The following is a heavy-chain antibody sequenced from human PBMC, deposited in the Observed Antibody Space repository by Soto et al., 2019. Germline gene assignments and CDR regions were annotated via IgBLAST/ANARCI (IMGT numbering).Heavy chain of an antibody. J-gene: IGHJ4*02. V-gene: IGHV2-5*02. CDR2: IYWDDDK. CDR3: AHDDYGGLFAY. D-gene: IGHD4-17*01. CDR1: GFSLSTSGVG. Sequence: QITLKESGPTLVKPTQTLTLTCTFSGFSLSTSGVGVGWIRQPPGKALEWLALIYWDDDKRYSPSLKSRLTLTKDTSKNPVVLTMTNMDPVDTAAYYCAHDDYGGLFAYRGQGPLVTVSS.